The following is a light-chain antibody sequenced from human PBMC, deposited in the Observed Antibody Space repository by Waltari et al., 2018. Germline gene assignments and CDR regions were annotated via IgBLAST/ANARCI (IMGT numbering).Light chain of an antibody. CDR3: ASWDDSLNGLI. V-gene: IGLV1-44*01. Sequence: QSVLTQPPSASGPPGQRVTISCSGSNSNIGSFTVNWYEHLPGTAPKLLIFSNEHRPSVVPDRFAGSTAGTSASLATTGLHAEDEADYYCASWDDSLNGLIFGAGTKLTVL. CDR2: SNE. CDR1: NSNIGSFT. J-gene: IGLJ2*01.